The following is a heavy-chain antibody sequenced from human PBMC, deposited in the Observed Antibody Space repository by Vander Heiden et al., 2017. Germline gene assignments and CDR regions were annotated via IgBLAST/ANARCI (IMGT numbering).Heavy chain of an antibody. V-gene: IGHV3-23*01. Sequence: EVQLLESGGGLVQPGGSLRLSCAAPGFRFNNHAMSWVRQAPGKGLEWVSGDSGSGDSTYYADSVKGRFTISRDNSKTTVYLQMNSLRAEDTAVYYCAKKDGYNWGGFDYWGQGTLVTVSS. CDR2: DSGSGDST. CDR3: AKKDGYNWGGFDY. D-gene: IGHD5-12*01. CDR1: GFRFNNHA. J-gene: IGHJ4*02.